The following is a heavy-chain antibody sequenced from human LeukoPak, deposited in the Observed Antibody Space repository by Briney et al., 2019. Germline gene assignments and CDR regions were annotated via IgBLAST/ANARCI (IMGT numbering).Heavy chain of an antibody. CDR3: ARHAQRYDSSFDC. Sequence: KPSETLSLTCTVSGVSISSSYWSWIRQPPGKGLEWIGYSGNSNHNPSLKSRVTISVDTSKNQFSLKLSSVTAADTAVYYCARHAQRYDSSFDCWGQGTLVTVSS. CDR1: GVSISSSY. CDR2: SGNS. V-gene: IGHV4-59*08. D-gene: IGHD5-24*01. J-gene: IGHJ4*02.